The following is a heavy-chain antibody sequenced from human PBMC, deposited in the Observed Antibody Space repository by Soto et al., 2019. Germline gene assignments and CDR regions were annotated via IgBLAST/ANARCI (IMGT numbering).Heavy chain of an antibody. CDR1: GGTFRSYS. CDR2: ILPIFGTA. CDR3: ARDGGRHSGGIDY. V-gene: IGHV1-69*01. Sequence: QVQLVQSGAEVKKPGSSVKVSCKASGGTFRSYSINWVRQAPGQGREWMGEILPIFGTANYAQKFQSRVTITADESTSTAYMELSSLRSEDTAVYYCARDGGRHSGGIDYWGQGTLVTVSS. J-gene: IGHJ4*02. D-gene: IGHD1-26*01.